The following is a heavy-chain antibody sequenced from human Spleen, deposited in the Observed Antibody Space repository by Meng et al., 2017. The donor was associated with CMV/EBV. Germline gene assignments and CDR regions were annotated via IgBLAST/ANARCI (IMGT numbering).Heavy chain of an antibody. CDR2: ITSSGSTI. D-gene: IGHD6-13*01. V-gene: IGHV3-48*03. J-gene: IGHJ6*02. Sequence: GGSLRLSCAASGFTFSNYEMNWVRQAPGKGLEWVSSITSSGSTIDYADSVKGRFTISRDNSKNTLYLQMNSLRAEDTAVYYCAKDATAAGMDVWGQGTTVTVSS. CDR1: GFTFSNYE. CDR3: AKDATAAGMDV.